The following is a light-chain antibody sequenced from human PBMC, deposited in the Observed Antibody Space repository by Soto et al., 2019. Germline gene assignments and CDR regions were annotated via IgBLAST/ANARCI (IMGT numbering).Light chain of an antibody. Sequence: QSALTQPASVSGSPGQSITISCTGTSSDVGSYNYVSWYQLHPGKAPKLMIHEVSNRPSGVSNRFSGSKSGDTASLTISGLQAEDEADYYCSSYTTRTTLYVFGTGTKLTVL. CDR3: SSYTTRTTLYV. CDR1: SSDVGSYNY. CDR2: EVS. J-gene: IGLJ1*01. V-gene: IGLV2-14*01.